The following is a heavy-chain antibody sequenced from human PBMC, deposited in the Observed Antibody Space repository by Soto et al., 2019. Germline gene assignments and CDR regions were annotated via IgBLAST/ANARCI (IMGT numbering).Heavy chain of an antibody. Sequence: SETLSLTCTVSAGSISSYYWSWIRQPPGKGLEWIAYIYYSGSTNYNPSLKSRVTISVDTSKNQFSLRLSSVTAADTAVYYCARGSAHSSGYYDAFDIWGQGTMVT. CDR3: ARGSAHSSGYYDAFDI. D-gene: IGHD3-22*01. J-gene: IGHJ3*02. CDR1: AGSISSYY. CDR2: IYYSGST. V-gene: IGHV4-59*01.